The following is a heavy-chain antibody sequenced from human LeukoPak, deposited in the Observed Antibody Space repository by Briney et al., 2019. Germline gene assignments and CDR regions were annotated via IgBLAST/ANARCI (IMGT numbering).Heavy chain of an antibody. J-gene: IGHJ3*02. Sequence: GGSLRLSCAASGFTFSSYWMSWVRQAPGKGLEWVANIKQDGSEKYYVDSVKGRFTISRDNSKNTLYLQMNSLRAEDTAVYYCAKDLGPYGEDAFDIWGQGTMVTVSS. CDR3: AKDLGPYGEDAFDI. V-gene: IGHV3-7*01. D-gene: IGHD3-10*01. CDR2: IKQDGSEK. CDR1: GFTFSSYW.